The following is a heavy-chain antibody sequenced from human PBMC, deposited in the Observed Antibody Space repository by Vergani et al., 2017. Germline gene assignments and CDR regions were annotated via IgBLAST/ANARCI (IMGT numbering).Heavy chain of an antibody. CDR1: GFTLSNYD. V-gene: IGHV3-30*02. CDR2: IQFDGSNQ. Sequence: QVQLVESGGGVVQRGGSLRLSWATSGFTLSNYDMQWIRQGPGKGLEFVAFIQFDGSNQYYADSVKGRFTLSRDFSKNTLYLQMNSLRTDDTATYYCAKHFRGWGIDYWGQGTQVIVSS. CDR3: AKHFRGWGIDY. J-gene: IGHJ4*02. D-gene: IGHD3-16*01.